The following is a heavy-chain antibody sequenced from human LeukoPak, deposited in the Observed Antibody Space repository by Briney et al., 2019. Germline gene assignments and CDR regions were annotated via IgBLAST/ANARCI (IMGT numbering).Heavy chain of an antibody. CDR2: INTNTGNP. J-gene: IGHJ4*02. D-gene: IGHD5-18*01. CDR3: ARGRKRLELWLTTY. V-gene: IGHV7-4-1*02. CDR1: GYTFTSYA. Sequence: ASVKVSCKASGYTFTSYAMNWVRQAPGQGLEWMGWINTNTGNPTYAQSFTGRFVFSLDTSVSTAYLHISSLNAEDTAVYYFARGRKRLELWLTTYWGQGKLVTVSS.